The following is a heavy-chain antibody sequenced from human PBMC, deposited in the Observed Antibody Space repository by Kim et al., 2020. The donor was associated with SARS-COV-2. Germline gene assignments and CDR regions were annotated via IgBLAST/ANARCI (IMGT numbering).Heavy chain of an antibody. J-gene: IGHJ4*02. D-gene: IGHD4-17*01. CDR1: GYSFTSYW. Sequence: GESLKISCKGSGYSFTSYWIAWVRQMPGKGLEWMGIIYPGDSDTRYSPSFQGQVTIPADKSISTAYLQWSSLKAWDTAMYYCSRPRTAVTTPFDYWGQGTLVAVSS. V-gene: IGHV5-51*01. CDR3: SRPRTAVTTPFDY. CDR2: IYPGDSDT.